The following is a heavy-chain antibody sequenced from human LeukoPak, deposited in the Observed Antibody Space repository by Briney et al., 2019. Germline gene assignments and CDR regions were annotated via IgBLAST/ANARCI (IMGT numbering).Heavy chain of an antibody. CDR1: GFTFSSYE. D-gene: IGHD3-16*01. CDR2: ISSSSSTI. CDR3: GASRQYVGAFDI. V-gene: IGHV3-48*03. J-gene: IGHJ3*02. Sequence: GGSLRLSCAASGFTFSSYELYWVRQAPGKGLEWISYISSSSSTIKYADSVRGRFTISRADARESLFLPMNSLRAEDTAIYYCGASRQYVGAFDIWGQGTLVTVSS.